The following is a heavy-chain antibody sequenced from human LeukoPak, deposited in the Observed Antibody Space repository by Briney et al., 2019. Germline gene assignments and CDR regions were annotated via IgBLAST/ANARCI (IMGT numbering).Heavy chain of an antibody. D-gene: IGHD4-17*01. J-gene: IGHJ4*02. Sequence: SVKVSCKASGGXFSSYAISWVRQAPGQGLEWMGGIIPIFGTANYAQKFQGRVTITADESTSTAYMELSSLRAEDTAVYYCARGSDGDYVSYFDYWGQGTLVTVS. CDR3: ARGSDGDYVSYFDY. CDR2: IIPIFGTA. CDR1: GGXFSSYA. V-gene: IGHV1-69*13.